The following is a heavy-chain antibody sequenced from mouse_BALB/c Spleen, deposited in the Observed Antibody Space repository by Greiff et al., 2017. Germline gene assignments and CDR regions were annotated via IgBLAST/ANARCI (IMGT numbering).Heavy chain of an antibody. J-gene: IGHJ2*01. Sequence: EVKVVESGGGLVQPGGSWKLSCAASGFTFSDYGMAWVRQAPGQGPEWVAFISNLAYSIYYADTVTGRFTISRENAKNTLYMEMSSLRSEDTAVDYCARHYYGSSCLLDYWGQGTTLTVSS. CDR3: ARHYYGSSCLLDY. V-gene: IGHV5-15*02. D-gene: IGHD1-1*01. CDR1: GFTFSDYG. CDR2: ISNLAYSI.